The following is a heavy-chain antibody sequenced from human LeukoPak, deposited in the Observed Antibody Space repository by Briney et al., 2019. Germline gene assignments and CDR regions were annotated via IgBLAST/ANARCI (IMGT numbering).Heavy chain of an antibody. CDR3: TRRPYCSGGSCYGTGAWFDP. J-gene: IGHJ5*02. Sequence: SSETLSLTCTVSGGSISSYYWSWIRQPPGKGLEWIGYIYYSGSTNYNPSLKSRVTISVDTSKNQFSLKLSSVTAADTAVYYCTRRPYCSGGSCYGTGAWFDPWGQGTLVTVSS. CDR2: IYYSGST. D-gene: IGHD2-15*01. CDR1: GGSISSYY. V-gene: IGHV4-59*08.